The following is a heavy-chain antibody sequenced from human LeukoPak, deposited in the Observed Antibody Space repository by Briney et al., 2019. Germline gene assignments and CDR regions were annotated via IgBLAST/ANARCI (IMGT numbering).Heavy chain of an antibody. CDR2: IWHDGSHK. J-gene: IGHJ4*02. CDR1: GFPFNTYA. Sequence: GGSLRLSCAASGFPFNTYAMHWVRQAPGQGLEWVALIWHDGSHKFYSNSVRGQFTISRDNSKNTVSLQMNNLRPEDTAVYYCAREIFGSGSYPAFWGQGTLVSVSS. D-gene: IGHD3-10*01. V-gene: IGHV3-33*01. CDR3: AREIFGSGSYPAF.